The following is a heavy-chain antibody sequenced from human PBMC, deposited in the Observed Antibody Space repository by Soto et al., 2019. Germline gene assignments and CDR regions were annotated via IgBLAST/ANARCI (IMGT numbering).Heavy chain of an antibody. J-gene: IGHJ4*02. D-gene: IGHD3-3*01. CDR3: ARGVYDFWSGHPQGPDV. CDR2: IRSKANDYAT. V-gene: IGHV3-73*02. Sequence: EVQLVESGGGLVQPGGSLKVSCAASGFTFSGSAMHWVRQASGKGLEWVGRIRSKANDYATAYAVSVKGRFTISRDDSRNTAYLQMNSLKTEDTAVYYCARGVYDFWSGHPQGPDVWGQGTVVTVSS. CDR1: GFTFSGSA.